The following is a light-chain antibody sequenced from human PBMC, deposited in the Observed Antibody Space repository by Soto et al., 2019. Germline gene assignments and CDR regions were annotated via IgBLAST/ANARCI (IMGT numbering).Light chain of an antibody. CDR3: QQCYSTLCT. CDR2: AAS. CDR1: QSISNY. Sequence: DIQMTQSPSSLSASVGDRVTITCRASQSISNYLNWYQQKPGKAPKLLIYAASSLQSGVPSRFSGSGSGTEFTLAISSLQPEDFAVYYCQQCYSTLCTFGQGTKLEIK. J-gene: IGKJ2*02. V-gene: IGKV1-39*01.